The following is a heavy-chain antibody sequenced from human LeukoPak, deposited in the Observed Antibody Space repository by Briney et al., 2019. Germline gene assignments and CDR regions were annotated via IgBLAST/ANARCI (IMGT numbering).Heavy chain of an antibody. CDR3: ARDRYYYDSSGYKYMDV. CDR1: GGSISSGSYY. CDR2: IYISGRT. Sequence: SETLSLTCTVSGGSISSGSYYWSWIRQPAGKGLEWIGRIYISGRTTYNPSLKSRVTISADTSKNQFSLKLNSVTAADTAVYYCARDRYYYDSSGYKYMDVWGKGTTVTVSS. J-gene: IGHJ6*03. D-gene: IGHD3-22*01. V-gene: IGHV4-61*02.